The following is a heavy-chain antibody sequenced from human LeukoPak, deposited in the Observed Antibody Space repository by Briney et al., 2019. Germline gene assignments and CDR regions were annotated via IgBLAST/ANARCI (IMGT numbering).Heavy chain of an antibody. CDR1: GFPFASYA. CDR3: AVGDYYYDTRFDY. CDR2: VNADNSNT. J-gene: IGHJ4*02. Sequence: ASVKVSCKASGFPFASYAIHWVRQAPGQRLEWMGWVNADNSNTKYSQEFQGRVTITRDTSASTAYMDLNSLRSEDMAVYYCAVGDYYYDTRFDYWGQGTLVTVSS. V-gene: IGHV1-3*03. D-gene: IGHD3-22*01.